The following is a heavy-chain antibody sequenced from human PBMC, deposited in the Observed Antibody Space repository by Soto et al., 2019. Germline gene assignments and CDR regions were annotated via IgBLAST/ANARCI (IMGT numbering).Heavy chain of an antibody. D-gene: IGHD3-16*01. V-gene: IGHV4-34*01. CDR2: INDSGNT. J-gene: IGHJ4*02. Sequence: SETLSLTCAVSGGSCRGYFWSWIRQSPAKGLEWIGEINDSGNTYYNPSFKSRLTISVDTSTSQISLRLTSVTAADSAAYYCQGGDFWGQGTRVTVSS. CDR3: QGGDF. CDR1: GGSCRGYF.